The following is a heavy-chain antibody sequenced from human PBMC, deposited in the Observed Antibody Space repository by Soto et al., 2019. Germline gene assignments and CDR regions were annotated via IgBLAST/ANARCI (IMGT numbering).Heavy chain of an antibody. CDR2: ISAYNGNT. J-gene: IGHJ4*02. CDR1: GYTFTSYG. Sequence: ASVKVSCKASGYTFTSYGISWVRQAPGQGLEWMGWISAYNGNTNYAQKLQGRVTMTTDTSTSTAYMELRSLRSDDTAVYYCARALREGTMIVVVITGNYFDYWGQGTLVTVSS. D-gene: IGHD3-22*01. CDR3: ARALREGTMIVVVITGNYFDY. V-gene: IGHV1-18*01.